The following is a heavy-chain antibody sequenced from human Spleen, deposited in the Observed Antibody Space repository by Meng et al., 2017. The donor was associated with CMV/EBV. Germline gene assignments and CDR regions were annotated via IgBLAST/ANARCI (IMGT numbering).Heavy chain of an antibody. CDR2: MSYDENKT. CDR1: GFTFSSYA. J-gene: IGHJ6*02. Sequence: GESLKISCEASGFTFSSYAMHWARQAPGKGLEWVAVMSYDENKTHYADSVKGRFTISRDNSKNTLYLQMNSLRAEDTAVYYCAKRGDSSGTYAMDVWGQGTTVTVS. CDR3: AKRGDSSGTYAMDV. D-gene: IGHD3-22*01. V-gene: IGHV3-30*04.